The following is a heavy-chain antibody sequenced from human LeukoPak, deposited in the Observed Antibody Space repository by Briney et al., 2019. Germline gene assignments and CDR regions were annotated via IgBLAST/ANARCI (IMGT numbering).Heavy chain of an antibody. D-gene: IGHD6-19*01. Sequence: PGGSLRLSCAASGFTFSSHAMNWVRQAPGKGLEWVSDISGSGGRTNYADSVKGRFTISRDNSKNTLYLQMNSLRAEDTAVYYCARDRGYNSGWYYYYYGMDVWGQGTTVTVSS. CDR2: ISGSGGRT. J-gene: IGHJ6*02. CDR1: GFTFSSHA. CDR3: ARDRGYNSGWYYYYYGMDV. V-gene: IGHV3-23*01.